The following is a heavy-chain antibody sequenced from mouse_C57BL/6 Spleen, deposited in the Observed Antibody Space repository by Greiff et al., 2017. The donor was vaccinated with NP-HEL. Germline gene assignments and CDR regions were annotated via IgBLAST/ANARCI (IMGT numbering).Heavy chain of an antibody. D-gene: IGHD1-1*01. V-gene: IGHV1-63*01. Sequence: QVHVKQSGAELVRPGTSVKMSCKASGYTFTNYWIGWAKQRPGHGLEWIGDIYPGGGYTNYNEKFKGKATLTADKSSSTAYMQFSSLTSEDSAIYYCARSNTTVVAHWYFDVWGTGTTVTVSS. CDR3: ARSNTTVVAHWYFDV. J-gene: IGHJ1*03. CDR1: GYTFTNYW. CDR2: IYPGGGYT.